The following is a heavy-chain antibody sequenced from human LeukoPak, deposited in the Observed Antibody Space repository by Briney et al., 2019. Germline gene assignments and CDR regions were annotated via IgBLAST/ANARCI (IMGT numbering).Heavy chain of an antibody. V-gene: IGHV3-23*01. D-gene: IGHD6-13*01. Sequence: GGSLRLSRAASGFTFSSYAMSWVRQAPGKGLEWVSAISGSGGSTYYADSVKGRFTISRDNSKNTLYLQMNSLRAEDTAVYYCAKDWDSSSWYSNWFDPWGQGTLVTVSS. CDR3: AKDWDSSSWYSNWFDP. CDR2: ISGSGGST. CDR1: GFTFSSYA. J-gene: IGHJ5*02.